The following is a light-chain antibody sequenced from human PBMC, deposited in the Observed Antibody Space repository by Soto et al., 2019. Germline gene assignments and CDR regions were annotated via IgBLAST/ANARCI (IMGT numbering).Light chain of an antibody. CDR3: QQYGSLSWT. CDR1: QSVSSY. Sequence: ETVLTQSPATLSLSPGERATLSCKASQSVSSYLAWYQQKPGQAPRLLIYDASNRATGIPARFSGSGSGTDFTLTISSLEPEDFAVYHCQQYGSLSWTFGQGTKVDIK. J-gene: IGKJ1*01. CDR2: DAS. V-gene: IGKV3-11*01.